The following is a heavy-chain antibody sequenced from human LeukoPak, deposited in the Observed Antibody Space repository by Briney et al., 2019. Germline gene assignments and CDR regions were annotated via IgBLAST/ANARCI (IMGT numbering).Heavy chain of an antibody. V-gene: IGHV4-39*01. CDR2: IYYSGST. J-gene: IGHJ4*02. Sequence: SETLSLTCTVSGGSINSSSYYWGWIRQPPGKGLEWIGSIYYSGSTYYNPSLKSRVTISVDTAKNQFSLKLSSVTAADTAVYYCAKYSSSWYVVDYWGQGTLVTVSS. CDR3: AKYSSSWYVVDY. CDR1: GGSINSSSYY. D-gene: IGHD6-13*01.